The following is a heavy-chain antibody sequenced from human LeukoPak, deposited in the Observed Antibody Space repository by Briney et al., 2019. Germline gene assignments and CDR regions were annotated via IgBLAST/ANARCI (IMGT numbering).Heavy chain of an antibody. CDR1: GYTFTDYF. CDR2: VNPKSTGT. V-gene: IGHV1-2*02. CDR3: ARDVSRIVAYGLDI. Sequence: ASVKVSCKASGYTFTDYFMHWVRQAPGQGLEWMGWVNPKSTGTNMAQKFRGRVTLTSDTSSSTVYIEMSRLTSDDTAVYYCARDVSRIVAYGLDIWGQGTMVIVSS. D-gene: IGHD4-17*01. J-gene: IGHJ3*02.